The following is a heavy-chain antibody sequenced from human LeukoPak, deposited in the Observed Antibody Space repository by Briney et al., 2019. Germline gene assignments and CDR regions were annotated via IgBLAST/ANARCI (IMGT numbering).Heavy chain of an antibody. Sequence: SETLSLTWTVSGXSISSYSGSWIRQPAGKGLEWIGRTYTSGETKYNPSLTCRVTMSIDTSKNQFSPKLRSVTAADTAVYYCARAVHCSGSSCYFDYWGQGTLVTVSS. CDR2: TYTSGET. CDR3: ARAVHCSGSSCYFDY. CDR1: GXSISSYS. V-gene: IGHV4-4*07. D-gene: IGHD2-15*01. J-gene: IGHJ4*02.